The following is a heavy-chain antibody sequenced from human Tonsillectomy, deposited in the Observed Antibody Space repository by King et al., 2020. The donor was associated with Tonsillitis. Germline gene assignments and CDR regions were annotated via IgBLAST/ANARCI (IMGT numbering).Heavy chain of an antibody. V-gene: IGHV4-39*01. J-gene: IGHJ4*02. Sequence: LQLQESGPGLVKPSETLSLTCTVSGGSISSSNYYWGWIRQPPGKWLEWMGAIYYSGSTFYNPSFKSRFTISVDTPKNPFSLKMGSVTAADAAVYYCARHATGTTSHIVYWGQGTLVTVSS. CDR2: IYYSGST. D-gene: IGHD1-7*01. CDR3: ARHATGTTSHIVY. CDR1: GGSISSSNYY.